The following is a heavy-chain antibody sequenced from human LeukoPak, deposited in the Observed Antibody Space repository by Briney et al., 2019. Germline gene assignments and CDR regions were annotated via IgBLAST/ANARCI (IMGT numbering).Heavy chain of an antibody. D-gene: IGHD3-22*01. J-gene: IGHJ3*02. V-gene: IGHV3-23*01. CDR2: ISASSDAT. CDR3: AKRITMIVVVMDDAFDI. Sequence: PGGSLRLSCATSGFTFSAYSMNWVRQAPGKGLEWVSVISASSDATHYADSVKGRFTISRDNSKNTLYLQMSSLRAEDTAVYYCAKRITMIVVVMDDAFDIWGQGTMVTVSS. CDR1: GFTFSAYS.